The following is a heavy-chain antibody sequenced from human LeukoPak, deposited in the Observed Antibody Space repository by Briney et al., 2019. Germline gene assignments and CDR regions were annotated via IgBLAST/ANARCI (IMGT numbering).Heavy chain of an antibody. CDR2: IYYSGST. V-gene: IGHV4-59*01. CDR1: GGSFSSYY. Sequence: SETLSLTCAVYGGSFSSYYWSWIRQPPGKGLEWIGYIYYSGSTNYNPSLMSRVTISLDTSKNQFSLKLSSVTAADTAVYYCAREPHDRLERGFRWFDPWGQGTLVTVSS. CDR3: AREPHDRLERGFRWFDP. J-gene: IGHJ5*02. D-gene: IGHD1-1*01.